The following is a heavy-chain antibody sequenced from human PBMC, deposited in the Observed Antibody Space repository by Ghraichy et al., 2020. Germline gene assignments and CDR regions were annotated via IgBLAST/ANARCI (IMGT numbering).Heavy chain of an antibody. D-gene: IGHD6-13*01. CDR1: GGSFSGYY. Sequence: SETLSLTCAVYGGSFSGYYWSWIRQPPGKGLEWIGEINHSGSTNYNPSLKSRVTISVDTSKNQFSLKLSSVTAADTAVYYCARVRGQQLVRGYFDLWGRGTLVTVSS. CDR3: ARVRGQQLVRGYFDL. V-gene: IGHV4-34*01. CDR2: INHSGST. J-gene: IGHJ2*01.